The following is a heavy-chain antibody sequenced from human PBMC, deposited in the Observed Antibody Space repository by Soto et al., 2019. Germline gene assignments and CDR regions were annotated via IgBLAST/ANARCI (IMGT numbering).Heavy chain of an antibody. CDR3: VKDMGQAAVGIRYPYGLDV. D-gene: IGHD6-13*01. Sequence: GGSLRLSCSGSGFTVSSFGMHWVRQAPGTGLEHVSTLSSNGIGTYYADSVKGRFTFSRDTSKNTLYLQMSSLRPEDTAVYYCVKDMGQAAVGIRYPYGLDVWGLGTTVTVSS. CDR1: GFTVSSFG. V-gene: IGHV3-64D*06. CDR2: LSSNGIGT. J-gene: IGHJ6*02.